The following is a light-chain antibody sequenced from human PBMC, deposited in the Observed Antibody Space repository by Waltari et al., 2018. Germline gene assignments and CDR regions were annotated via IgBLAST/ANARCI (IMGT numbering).Light chain of an antibody. V-gene: IGLV2-14*03. CDR1: SSAVGGYNY. J-gene: IGLJ2*01. CDR3: SSYISSSTLEL. CDR2: DVS. Sequence: QSALTQPAPVSGSPGQSTTISSTGTSSAVGGYNYVSRYHQHPGKAPKLMIYDVSNRPSGVSNRFSGSKSGNTASLTISGLQAEDEADYYCSSYISSSTLELFGGGTSLTVL.